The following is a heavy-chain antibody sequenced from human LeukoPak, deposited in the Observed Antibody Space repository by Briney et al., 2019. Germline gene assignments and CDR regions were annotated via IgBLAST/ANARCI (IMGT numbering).Heavy chain of an antibody. J-gene: IGHJ4*02. Sequence: PGGSLRLSCAASGFTFSSYAMSWVRQAPGKGLEWVSAISGSGGSTYYADSVKGRFTISRDNSKNTLYLQMNSLRAEDTAVYYCAKALPVGHFNGYDVDYWGQGTLVTVSS. CDR3: AKALPVGHFNGYDVDY. V-gene: IGHV3-23*01. CDR2: ISGSGGST. CDR1: GFTFSSYA. D-gene: IGHD5-12*01.